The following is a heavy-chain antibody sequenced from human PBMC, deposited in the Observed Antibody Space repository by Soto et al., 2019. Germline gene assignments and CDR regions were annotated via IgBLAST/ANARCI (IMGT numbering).Heavy chain of an antibody. Sequence: SETLSLTCTVSGGSISSYYWSWIRQPPGKGLEWIGYIYYSGSTNYNPSLKSRVTISVDTSRNQFSLKLSSVTAADTAVYYCARVAAASWFDPWGQGTLVTVSS. CDR1: GGSISSYY. V-gene: IGHV4-59*01. D-gene: IGHD6-13*01. CDR2: IYYSGST. J-gene: IGHJ5*02. CDR3: ARVAAASWFDP.